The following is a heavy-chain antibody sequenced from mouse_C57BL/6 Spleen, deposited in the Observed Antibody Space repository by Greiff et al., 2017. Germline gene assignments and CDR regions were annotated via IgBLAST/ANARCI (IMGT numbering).Heavy chain of an antibody. CDR1: GFTFSSYT. V-gene: IGHV5-9*01. CDR3: ARQAWDGAWFAY. CDR2: ISGGGGNT. J-gene: IGHJ3*01. Sequence: EVKLEESGGGLVKPGGSLKLSCAASGFTFSSYTMSWVRQTPEKRLEWVATISGGGGNTYYPDSVKGRFTISRDNAKNTLYLQMSSLRSEDTALYYCARQAWDGAWFAYWGQGTLVTVSA. D-gene: IGHD4-1*01.